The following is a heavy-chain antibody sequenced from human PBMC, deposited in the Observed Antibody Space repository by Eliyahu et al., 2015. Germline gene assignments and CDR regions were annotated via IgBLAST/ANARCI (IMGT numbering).Heavy chain of an antibody. CDR2: ISFGGDRT. CDR3: ARDLRGAASY. D-gene: IGHD2-15*01. V-gene: IGHV3-23*01. Sequence: EVQLLESGGGLVQPGGSLRLXCAASGFPFRNYAMXWVRQAPGKGLEWVSGISFGGDRTTYADSVKGRSTIFRDNSKNTLYLQVNSLRAEDTAVYYCARDLRGAASYWGQGTLVTVSS. CDR1: GFPFRNYA. J-gene: IGHJ4*02.